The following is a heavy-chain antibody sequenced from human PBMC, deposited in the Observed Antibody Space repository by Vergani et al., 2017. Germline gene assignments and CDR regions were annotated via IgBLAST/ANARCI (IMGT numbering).Heavy chain of an antibody. CDR1: GLTFSNAW. D-gene: IGHD6-19*01. Sequence: VQMVESGGGLVKPGGSLRLSCAASGLTFSNAWMSWIRQPPGKGLEWIGFIYYTGSSNYNPSLKSRVAISVDTSKNQFSLKLTSVTAADTAVYYCATTRYSSGWYPYYFDYWGQGTLVTVSS. CDR2: IYYTGSS. J-gene: IGHJ4*02. CDR3: ATTRYSSGWYPYYFDY. V-gene: IGHV4-59*01.